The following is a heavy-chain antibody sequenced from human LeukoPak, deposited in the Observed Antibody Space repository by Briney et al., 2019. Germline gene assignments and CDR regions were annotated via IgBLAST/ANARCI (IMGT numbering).Heavy chain of an antibody. CDR3: ARNLPAADY. D-gene: IGHD2-2*01. CDR2: ISRDSGII. J-gene: IGHJ4*02. Sequence: GGSLRLSCAASGFTFSRDSMNWVRQAPGKGLEWISYISRDSGIIYYADSVRGRFTASRDNSKNTLYLQMNSLRAEDTAVYYCARNLPAADYWGQGTLVTVSS. CDR1: GFTFSRDS. V-gene: IGHV3-48*01.